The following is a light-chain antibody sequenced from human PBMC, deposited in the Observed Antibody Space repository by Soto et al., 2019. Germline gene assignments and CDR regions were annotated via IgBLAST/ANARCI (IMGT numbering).Light chain of an antibody. J-gene: IGKJ4*01. CDR3: QQYGSSTIT. CDR1: QSVSSTY. Sequence: IVLTQSPGTLSLSPGERATLACRASQSVSSTYLAWYQQKPGQAPRLLIYGASTRATGIPDRFSGRGSGTDFTLTISRLEPEDFAVYYCQQYGSSTITFGRGTKVDI. CDR2: GAS. V-gene: IGKV3-20*01.